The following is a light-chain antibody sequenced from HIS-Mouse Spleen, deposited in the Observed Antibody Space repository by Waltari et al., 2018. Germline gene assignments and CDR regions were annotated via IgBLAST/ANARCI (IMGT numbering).Light chain of an antibody. V-gene: IGLV2-14*03. CDR2: DVS. J-gene: IGLJ3*02. CDR1: SSDVGGYNS. CDR3: SSYTSSSTNWV. Sequence: QSALTQPASVSGSPGQSITISCTGTSSDVGGYNSVSWYQQHPGKAPKLMIYDVSNRPSGVSNRFSGSKSGNTASLTISGLQAEDEADYYCSSYTSSSTNWVFGGGTKLTVL.